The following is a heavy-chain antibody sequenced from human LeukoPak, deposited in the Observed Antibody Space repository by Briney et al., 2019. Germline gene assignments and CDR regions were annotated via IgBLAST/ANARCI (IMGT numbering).Heavy chain of an antibody. CDR1: GFTFSSYG. D-gene: IGHD6-13*01. Sequence: GSLRLSCAASGFTFSSYGMHWVRQAPGKGLEWVAVIWYDGSNKYYADSVKGRFTISRDNSKNTLYLQMNSLRAEDTAVYYCARPGPDSSSWYYFDYWGQGTLVTVSS. V-gene: IGHV3-33*01. CDR3: ARPGPDSSSWYYFDY. J-gene: IGHJ4*02. CDR2: IWYDGSNK.